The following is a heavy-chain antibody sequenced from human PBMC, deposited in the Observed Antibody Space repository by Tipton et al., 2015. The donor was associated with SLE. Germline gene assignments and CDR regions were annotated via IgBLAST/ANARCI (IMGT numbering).Heavy chain of an antibody. CDR2: IYYSGST. J-gene: IGHJ4*02. CDR3: ARLGTGIFNY. V-gene: IGHV4-59*01. D-gene: IGHD1-1*01. CDR1: GGSISSYY. Sequence: TLSLTCTVSGGSISSYYWSWIRQPPGKGLEWIGYIYYSGSTNYNPSLKSRVTISVDTSKNQFSLKLSSVTAADTAVYYCARLGTGIFNYWGQGTLFTVTS.